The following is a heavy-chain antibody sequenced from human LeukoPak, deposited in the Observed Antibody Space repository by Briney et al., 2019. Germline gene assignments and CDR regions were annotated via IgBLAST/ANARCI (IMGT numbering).Heavy chain of an antibody. D-gene: IGHD2-21*02. CDR3: ARDGPAYCGGDCYSDY. Sequence: GASVKVSCKASGGTFSSYAISWVRQAPGQGLEWMGRIIPIFGTANYAQKFQGRVTITTDESTSTAYMELSSLRSEDTAVYYCARDGPAYCGGDCYSDYWGQGTLVTVSS. CDR1: GGTFSSYA. V-gene: IGHV1-69*05. CDR2: IIPIFGTA. J-gene: IGHJ4*02.